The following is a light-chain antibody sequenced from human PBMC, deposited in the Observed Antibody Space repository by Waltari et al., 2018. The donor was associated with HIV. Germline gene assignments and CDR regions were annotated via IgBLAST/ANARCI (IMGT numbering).Light chain of an antibody. CDR3: QQTYTFIT. V-gene: IGKV1-39*01. CDR2: AAS. CDR1: QSISTY. Sequence: DIQMTQSPSSLSASVGDRVTITCRASQSISTYLNWYQQKPGKAPNLLIYAASTLQSGVPSRFSGSGSGTDFNLTISSLQLEDFATYYCQQTYTFITFGGGTRVENK. J-gene: IGKJ4*01.